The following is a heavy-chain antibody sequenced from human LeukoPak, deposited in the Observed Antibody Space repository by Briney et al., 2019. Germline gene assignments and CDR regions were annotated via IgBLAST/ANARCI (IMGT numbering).Heavy chain of an antibody. D-gene: IGHD3-10*01. CDR2: INQGGSEK. J-gene: IGHJ3*02. CDR3: ARDRRYYGSGSPHPDI. CDR1: GFTFSGYW. Sequence: GGSLRLFCAASGFTFSGYWMSWVRQAPGKGLECVANINQGGSEKYYVDSVKGRFTISRDNAKNSLYLQMDSLRAEDTAVYYCARDRRYYGSGSPHPDIWGQGTMVTVSS. V-gene: IGHV3-7*04.